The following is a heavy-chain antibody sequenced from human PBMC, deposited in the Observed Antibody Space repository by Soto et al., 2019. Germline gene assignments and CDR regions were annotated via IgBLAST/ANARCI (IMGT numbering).Heavy chain of an antibody. D-gene: IGHD1-26*01. V-gene: IGHV3-48*03. J-gene: IGHJ4*02. CDR1: GFAFSHYE. CDR3: AKEATNINNFDY. Sequence: GGYLRLSCAVSGFAFSHYEMNWVRQAAGKGLEWISYISSVGSTIHYADYVKGRFTISRDNDKNSLYLQMNSLRAEDTAVYYCAKEATNINNFDYWGQGSLVTVSS. CDR2: ISSVGSTI.